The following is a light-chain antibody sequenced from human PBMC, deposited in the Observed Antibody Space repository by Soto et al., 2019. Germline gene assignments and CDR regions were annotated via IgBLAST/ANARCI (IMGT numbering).Light chain of an antibody. Sequence: EIVMTQSPATLSVSPGERATLSCRASQSVRSNLAWYQQKPGQGPRLLIYSASTRATGIPARFSGSGSGTEFTLTISSLQSEDFAVYYCQQYNNWPPYTFGQGTQLEIK. CDR3: QQYNNWPPYT. CDR1: QSVRSN. J-gene: IGKJ2*01. V-gene: IGKV3-15*01. CDR2: SAS.